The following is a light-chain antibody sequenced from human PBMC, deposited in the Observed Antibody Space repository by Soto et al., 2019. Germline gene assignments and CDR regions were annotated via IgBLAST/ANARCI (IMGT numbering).Light chain of an antibody. CDR2: RND. CDR1: SFNIGSNY. Sequence: QSVLTQAPSASGTPGQRVTISCSGSSFNIGSNYVYWYQQLPGTAPKLVIFRNDQRSSGIPHRISGSKSGNSPSLAISGLRSEDEADYYCSAWDDSLRGYVFGTGTKLTVL. CDR3: SAWDDSLRGYV. J-gene: IGLJ1*01. V-gene: IGLV1-47*01.